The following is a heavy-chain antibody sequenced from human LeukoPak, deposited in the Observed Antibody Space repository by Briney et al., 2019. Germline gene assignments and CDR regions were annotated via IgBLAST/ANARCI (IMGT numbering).Heavy chain of an antibody. Sequence: PSETLSLTCIVSDGSIDSFSWSWIRRPPGKGLEWIGYIHYSWSTNYNPSLKSQVTMSIDTSKSQFSLKLSSVTAADTAVYYCARGGYYDVLAGLNRFYFDYWGQGTLVTVSS. CDR3: ARGGYYDVLAGLNRFYFDY. D-gene: IGHD3-9*01. J-gene: IGHJ4*02. CDR1: DGSIDSFS. V-gene: IGHV4-59*01. CDR2: IHYSWST.